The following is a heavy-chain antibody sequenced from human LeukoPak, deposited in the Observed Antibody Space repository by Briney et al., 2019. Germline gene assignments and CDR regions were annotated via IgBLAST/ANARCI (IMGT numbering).Heavy chain of an antibody. D-gene: IGHD3-3*01. J-gene: IGHJ4*02. CDR3: AKDYAIFGVEYYFDY. CDR2: ISGSVGST. V-gene: IGHV3-23*01. CDR1: GFTFSSYA. Sequence: GGSLSLSCAASGFTFSSYAMSWVRQAPGEGLGWVSGISGSVGSTYYADSVKGRFTISRDNSKNTLYLQMNSLRAEDTAVYYCAKDYAIFGVEYYFDYWGQGTLVTVSS.